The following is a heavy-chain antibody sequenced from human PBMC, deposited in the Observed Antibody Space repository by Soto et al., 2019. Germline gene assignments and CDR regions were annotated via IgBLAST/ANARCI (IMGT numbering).Heavy chain of an antibody. V-gene: IGHV4-34*01. CDR2: INHSGST. CDR3: ARGGIAAAGTFDN. CDR1: GGSFSGYY. D-gene: IGHD6-13*01. Sequence: QVQLQQWGAGLLKPSETLSLTCAVYGGSFSGYYWSWIRQPPGKGLEWIGEINHSGSTNYNPSLTGRLPRSVDTSKNRFSLKLSSVTAADTAVYYCARGGIAAAGTFDNWGPGTLVTVSA. J-gene: IGHJ4*02.